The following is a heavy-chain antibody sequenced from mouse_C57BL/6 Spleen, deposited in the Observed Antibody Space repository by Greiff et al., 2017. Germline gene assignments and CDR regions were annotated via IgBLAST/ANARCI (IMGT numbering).Heavy chain of an antibody. Sequence: EVQLQQSVAELVRPGASVKLSCTASGFTFKNSYMHWVKQRPEQGLEWIGRIDPANGDTKYAPKFQGKATITADTSSNTAYLQLSSLTSEDTAIYYCARNRGGYYYFDYWGQGTTLTVSS. CDR2: IDPANGDT. CDR3: ARNRGGYYYFDY. J-gene: IGHJ2*01. V-gene: IGHV14-3*01. CDR1: GFTFKNSY. D-gene: IGHD2-3*01.